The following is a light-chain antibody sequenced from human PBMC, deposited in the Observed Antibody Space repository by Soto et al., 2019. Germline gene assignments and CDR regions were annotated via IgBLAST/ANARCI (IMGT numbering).Light chain of an antibody. Sequence: QSVLTQPPSVSGAPGQRVTISCTWGSSNIGAGYDVHWYQQLPGTAPKLLIYGSSNRPSGVPDRFSGSKSGTSASLAITGLQAEDEADYYCQSYDSSVVFGGGTKLTVL. V-gene: IGLV1-40*01. J-gene: IGLJ2*01. CDR2: GSS. CDR3: QSYDSSVV. CDR1: SSNIGAGYD.